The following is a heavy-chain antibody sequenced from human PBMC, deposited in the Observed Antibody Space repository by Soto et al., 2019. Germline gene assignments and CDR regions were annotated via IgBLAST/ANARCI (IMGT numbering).Heavy chain of an antibody. J-gene: IGHJ5*02. CDR1: GGSISSGDYY. Sequence: QVQLQESGPGLVKPSQTLSLTCTVSGGSISSGDYYWSWIRQPPGKGLEWIGYIYYSGSTYYNPSLKSRVTISVDTSKNQFSLKLSSVTAADTAVYYCARTPSSTIFGVVSNWFDPWGQGTLVTVSS. D-gene: IGHD3-3*01. V-gene: IGHV4-30-4*01. CDR3: ARTPSSTIFGVVSNWFDP. CDR2: IYYSGST.